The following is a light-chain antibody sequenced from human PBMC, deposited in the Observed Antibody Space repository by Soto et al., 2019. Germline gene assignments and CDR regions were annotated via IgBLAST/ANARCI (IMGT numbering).Light chain of an antibody. CDR1: SSDVGGYNY. CDR2: DVT. J-gene: IGLJ3*02. CDR3: SSYTSSSTPLV. Sequence: QSALTQPASVSGSPGQSITISCTGTSSDVGGYNYVSWYQQHPGKAPKLMIYDVTNRPSGVSNRFSGSKSGNTASLTISGLQAEDEAEYYCSSYTSSSTPLVFGGGTQLTV. V-gene: IGLV2-14*01.